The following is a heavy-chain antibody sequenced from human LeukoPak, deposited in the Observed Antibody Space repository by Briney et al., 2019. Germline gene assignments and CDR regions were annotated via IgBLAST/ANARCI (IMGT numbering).Heavy chain of an antibody. Sequence: ASVKVSCKASGGTFSSYAISWVRQAPGQGLEWMGGIIPIFGTANYAQKFQGRVTITADESTSTTYMELSSLRSEDTAVCYCAREGAAGPLDYWGQGTLVTVSS. J-gene: IGHJ4*02. CDR1: GGTFSSYA. CDR3: AREGAAGPLDY. V-gene: IGHV1-69*01. D-gene: IGHD6-13*01. CDR2: IIPIFGTA.